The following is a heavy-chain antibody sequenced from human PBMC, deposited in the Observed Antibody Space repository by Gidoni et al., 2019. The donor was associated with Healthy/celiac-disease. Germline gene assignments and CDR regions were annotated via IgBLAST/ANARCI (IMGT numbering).Heavy chain of an antibody. D-gene: IGHD3-10*01. CDR1: GFTFSSDS. CDR2: ISSSRSYI. J-gene: IGHJ1*01. Sequence: EVKLVEAGGGLVKPGGSLRLSCAASGFTFSSDSMNVVRQAPGKGLEWVSSISSSRSYIYYADSVKGRFTSSRDNAKNSLYLQMTSLRAEDTAVYYCASFWFGEVEYFQHWGQGTLVTVSS. CDR3: ASFWFGEVEYFQH. V-gene: IGHV3-21*01.